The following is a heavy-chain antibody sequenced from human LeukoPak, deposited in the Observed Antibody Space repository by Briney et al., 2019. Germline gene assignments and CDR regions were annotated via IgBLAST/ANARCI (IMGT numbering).Heavy chain of an antibody. CDR1: GFTFSSYA. Sequence: GGSLRLSCAASGFTFSSYAMSWVRQAPRKGLEWVSAISGSGGSTHYADSVKGRFTISRDNSKNTLYLQMNSLRAEDTAVYYCAKTPGWSEPYYFDYWGQGTLVTVSS. J-gene: IGHJ4*02. CDR3: AKTPGWSEPYYFDY. D-gene: IGHD1-14*01. V-gene: IGHV3-23*01. CDR2: ISGSGGST.